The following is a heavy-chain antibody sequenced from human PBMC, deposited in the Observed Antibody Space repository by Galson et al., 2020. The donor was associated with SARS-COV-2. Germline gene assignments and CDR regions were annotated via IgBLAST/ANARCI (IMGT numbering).Heavy chain of an antibody. V-gene: IGHV1-18*04. CDR1: GFTFTNYA. Sequence: ASVTVSCKASGFTFTNYAFSWVRQAPGQGLEWMGWISAYNGNTKYEEKFQGRVTMTTDTSTSTVYMELRSLRSDDTAVYYCARDQVYGGNACYWGQGTLVTVSA. J-gene: IGHJ4*02. CDR3: ARDQVYGGNACY. D-gene: IGHD4-17*01. CDR2: ISAYNGNT.